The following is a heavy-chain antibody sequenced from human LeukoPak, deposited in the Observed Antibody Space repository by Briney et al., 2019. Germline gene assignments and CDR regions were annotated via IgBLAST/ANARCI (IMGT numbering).Heavy chain of an antibody. CDR1: GFTFSSYG. D-gene: IGHD3-3*01. Sequence: GGSLRLSCAASGFTFSSYGMHWVRQAPGKGLEWVAFIRYDGGNEYYADSVKGRFTISRDNSQNTLYLQMNSLTAEDTAVYFCAKDVEIFGVVPNPHFDYLGQGTLVTVSS. V-gene: IGHV3-30*02. CDR2: IRYDGGNE. J-gene: IGHJ4*02. CDR3: AKDVEIFGVVPNPHFDY.